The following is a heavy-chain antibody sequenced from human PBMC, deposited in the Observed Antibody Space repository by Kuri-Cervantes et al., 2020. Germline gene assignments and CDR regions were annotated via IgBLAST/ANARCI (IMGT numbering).Heavy chain of an antibody. V-gene: IGHV3-33*01. D-gene: IGHD3-16*01. CDR1: GFTFSSYG. CDR2: IWYDGSNK. J-gene: IGHJ4*01. Sequence: GESLKISCAASGFTFSSYGMHWVRQAPGKGLEWVAVIWYDGSNKYYADSVKGRFTISRDNSKNTLYLQMNSLRAEDTAVYYCARDPEITFGGVPYYFDYWGHGTQVTVSS. CDR3: ARDPEITFGGVPYYFDY.